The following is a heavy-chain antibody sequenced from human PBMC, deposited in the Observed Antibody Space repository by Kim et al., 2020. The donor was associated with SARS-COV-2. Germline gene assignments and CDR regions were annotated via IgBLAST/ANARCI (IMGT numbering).Heavy chain of an antibody. CDR1: GFTFGDYA. CDR2: ISWNSGSI. CDR3: AKDIGYYYDSGNLGYFDL. J-gene: IGHJ2*01. V-gene: IGHV3-9*01. Sequence: GGSLRLSCAASGFTFGDYAMHWVRQAPGKGLEWVSGISWNSGSIGYADSVKGRFTISRDNAKNSLYLQMNSLRAEDTALYYCAKDIGYYYDSGNLGYFDLWGRGTLVTVSS. D-gene: IGHD3-22*01.